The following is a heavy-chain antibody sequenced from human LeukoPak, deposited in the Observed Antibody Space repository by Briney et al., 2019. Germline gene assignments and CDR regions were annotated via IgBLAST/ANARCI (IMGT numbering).Heavy chain of an antibody. Sequence: GGSLRLSCAASGFTVSSTYMSWVRQAPGRGLEWVSIIYSAGSTYYADSVKGRFTISRDNSKNTLYLQMNSLRAEDTAVYYCAKGHCTNGICWLDWGQGTLVTVSS. J-gene: IGHJ4*02. CDR3: AKGHCTNGICWLD. CDR1: GFTVSSTY. V-gene: IGHV3-53*01. D-gene: IGHD2-8*01. CDR2: IYSAGST.